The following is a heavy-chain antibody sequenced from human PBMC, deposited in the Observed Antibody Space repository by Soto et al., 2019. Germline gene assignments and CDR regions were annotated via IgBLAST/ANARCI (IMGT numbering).Heavy chain of an antibody. J-gene: IGHJ5*02. Sequence: ASVKVSCKASGYTFTSYGISWVRQAPGQGLEWMGWISGYNGKTNYAQKFQGRVTMTTDTSTSIVYMELRSLRSDDTAVYYCARDVRRGYSYGPWGQGTLVTVSS. V-gene: IGHV1-18*01. D-gene: IGHD5-18*01. CDR1: GYTFTSYG. CDR3: ARDVRRGYSYGP. CDR2: ISGYNGKT.